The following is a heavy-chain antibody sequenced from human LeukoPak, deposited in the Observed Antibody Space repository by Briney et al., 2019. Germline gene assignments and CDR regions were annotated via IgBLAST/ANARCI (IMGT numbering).Heavy chain of an antibody. V-gene: IGHV4-34*01. D-gene: IGHD2-2*01. CDR1: GGSISSGGYS. CDR3: ARGLGRPAAINDY. Sequence: PSETLSLTCAVSGGSISSGGYSWSWIRQPPGKGLEWIGEINHSGSTNYNPSLKSRVTISVDTSKNQFSLKLSSVTAADTAVYYCARGLGRPAAINDYWGQGTLVTVSS. J-gene: IGHJ4*02. CDR2: INHSGST.